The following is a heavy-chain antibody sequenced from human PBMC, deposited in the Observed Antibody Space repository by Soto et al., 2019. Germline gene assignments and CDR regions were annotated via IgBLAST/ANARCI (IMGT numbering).Heavy chain of an antibody. CDR1: GYRFASYW. Sequence: ESLKVSCKGSGYRFASYWIGWVRQMPGKGLEWMGIIYPGDSDTRYSPSFQGQVTISADKSISTAYLQWSSLKASDTAMYYCARQHSYDSSGYYWGYFDYWGQGTLVTVSS. CDR2: IYPGDSDT. CDR3: ARQHSYDSSGYYWGYFDY. V-gene: IGHV5-51*01. J-gene: IGHJ4*02. D-gene: IGHD3-22*01.